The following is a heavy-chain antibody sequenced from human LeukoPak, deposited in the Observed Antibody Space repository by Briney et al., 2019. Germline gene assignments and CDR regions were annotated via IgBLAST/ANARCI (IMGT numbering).Heavy chain of an antibody. CDR3: AKNYGSGSLYYYGMDV. CDR2: ISGSGGST. CDR1: GFTFSSYA. V-gene: IGHV3-23*01. Sequence: GGSLRLSCAASGFTFSSYAMSWVRQAPGKGLEWVSAISGSGGSTYYADSVKGRFTISRDNSKNTLYLQMNSLRAEDTAVYYCAKNYGSGSLYYYGMDVWGQGTTVTVSS. D-gene: IGHD3-10*01. J-gene: IGHJ6*02.